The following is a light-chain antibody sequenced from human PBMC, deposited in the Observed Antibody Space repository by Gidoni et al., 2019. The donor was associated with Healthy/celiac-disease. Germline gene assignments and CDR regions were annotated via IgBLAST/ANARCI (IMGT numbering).Light chain of an antibody. CDR1: QSISSW. CDR2: DAS. J-gene: IGKJ1*01. V-gene: IGKV1-5*01. CDR3: QQYKSYSWT. Sequence: DIQMTLSPSTLSASVGDRVTITCRASQSISSWLAWYQQKPGKAPKVMIYDASSLESGVPSRFSGSGSGTEFTLTISSLQPDDFATYYCQQYKSYSWTFGQGTQVEIK.